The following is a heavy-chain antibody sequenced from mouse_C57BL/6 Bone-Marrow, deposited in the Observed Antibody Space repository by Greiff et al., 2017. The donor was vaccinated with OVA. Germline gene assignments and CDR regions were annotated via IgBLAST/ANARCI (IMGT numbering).Heavy chain of an antibody. J-gene: IGHJ2*01. CDR1: GYTFTSYW. CDR3: ARGGRKIDY. Sequence: VQLQQPGAELVKPGASVKLSCKASGYTFTSYWMQWVKQRPGQGLEWIGEIDPSDSYTNYNQKFKGKATLTVDTSSSTAYMQLSSLTSEDSAVYYCARGGRKIDYWGQGTTLTVSS. CDR2: IDPSDSYT. V-gene: IGHV1-50*01.